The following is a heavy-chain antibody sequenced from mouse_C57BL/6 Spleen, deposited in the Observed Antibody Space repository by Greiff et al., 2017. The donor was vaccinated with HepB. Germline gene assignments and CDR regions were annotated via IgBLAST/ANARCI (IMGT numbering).Heavy chain of an antibody. CDR1: GYTFTDYY. D-gene: IGHD1-1*01. Sequence: EVQLQQSGPVLVKPGASVKMSCKASGYTFTDYYMNWVKQSHGKSLEWIGVINPYNGGTSYNQKFKGKATLTVDKSSSTAYMELNSLKSEDSAVSYCSRKYYGSSPLYYAMDYWGQGTSVTVSS. J-gene: IGHJ4*01. CDR3: SRKYYGSSPLYYAMDY. CDR2: INPYNGGT. V-gene: IGHV1-19*01.